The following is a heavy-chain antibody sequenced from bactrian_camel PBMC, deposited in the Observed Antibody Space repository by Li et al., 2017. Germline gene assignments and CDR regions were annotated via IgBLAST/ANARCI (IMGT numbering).Heavy chain of an antibody. CDR2: IYTGGGST. CDR1: RNSKRRHC. D-gene: IGHD6*01. Sequence: HVQLVESGGGSAQAGGSLRVSCSASRNSKRRHCMGWFRQPIGQEREGVAAIYTGGGSTWYADSVKGRFTISYDNAKNTMSLQMNSLKPEDTAMYYCAAQGGSWSSCLMAAYTYWGQGTQVTVS. J-gene: IGHJ4*01. V-gene: IGHV3S1*01. CDR3: AAQGGSWSSCLMAAYTY.